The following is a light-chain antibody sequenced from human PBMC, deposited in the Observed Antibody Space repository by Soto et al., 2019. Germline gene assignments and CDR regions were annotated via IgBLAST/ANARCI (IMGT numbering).Light chain of an antibody. CDR2: GAS. Sequence: EIVMTQSPATLSVSPGERATLSCRASQSVSSNLAWYQQKPGQAPRLLIYGASTRATGIPARFSGSGSGTEFILTISSLQSEDFAVYYCQQYNIWPPMYTFGQGTKLEIK. CDR3: QQYNIWPPMYT. J-gene: IGKJ2*01. CDR1: QSVSSN. V-gene: IGKV3-15*01.